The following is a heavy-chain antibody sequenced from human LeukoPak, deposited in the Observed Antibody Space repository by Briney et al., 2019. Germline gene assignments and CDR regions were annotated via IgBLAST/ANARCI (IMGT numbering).Heavy chain of an antibody. J-gene: IGHJ4*02. CDR1: GYTFSSYW. Sequence: PGESLKISCKGSGYTFSSYWIGWVRQMPGKGLEWMGIIYPGDSDTRYSLSFKGQVTTSADKSINTAYLQWSSLKASDTAMYYCARNLGYSSGWYSDYWGQGTLVTVSS. D-gene: IGHD6-19*01. CDR3: ARNLGYSSGWYSDY. V-gene: IGHV5-51*01. CDR2: IYPGDSDT.